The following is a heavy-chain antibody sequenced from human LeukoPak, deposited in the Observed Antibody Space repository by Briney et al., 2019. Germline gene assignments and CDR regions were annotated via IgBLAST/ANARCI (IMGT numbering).Heavy chain of an antibody. V-gene: IGHV3-74*01. J-gene: IGHJ3*02. Sequence: GGSLRLSCAASGFTFSSYWMHWVRQVPGKGLVWVSRIKIDGSSTIYADSVKGRFTISRDNAKNMLYLQVNSLRAEDTAVYYCAKGASAGPNAFDIWGQGTMVTVSS. CDR3: AKGASAGPNAFDI. CDR1: GFTFSSYW. CDR2: IKIDGSST. D-gene: IGHD6-13*01.